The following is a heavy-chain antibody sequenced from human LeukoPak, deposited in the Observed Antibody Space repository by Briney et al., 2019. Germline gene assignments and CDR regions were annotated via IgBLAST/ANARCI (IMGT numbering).Heavy chain of an antibody. CDR2: ISSSSSYI. CDR3: ARDPGGYCSGGSSYSGYWYFDL. Sequence: GGSLRLSCAASGFTFSSYSMNWVRQAPGKGLEWVSSISSSSSYIYYADSVRGRFTISRDNAKNSLYLQMNSLRAEDTAVYYCARDPGGYCSGGSSYSGYWYFDLWGRGTLVTVSS. D-gene: IGHD2-15*01. J-gene: IGHJ2*01. V-gene: IGHV3-21*01. CDR1: GFTFSSYS.